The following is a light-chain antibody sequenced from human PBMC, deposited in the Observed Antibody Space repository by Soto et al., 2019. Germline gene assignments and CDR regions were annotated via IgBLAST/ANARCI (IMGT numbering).Light chain of an antibody. V-gene: IGKV2-28*01. CDR2: LGS. J-gene: IGKJ1*01. CDR3: MQDLPART. Sequence: DIVMTQSPLSLPVTPGETASIYCRSSQSLLHSNGYNYFDWYLQKPGQSPQLLIYLGSNRASGVPDRFSGSGSGTYITLKISRVDAEDVVVYYCMQDLPARTFGQGTKVEIK. CDR1: QSLLHSNGYNY.